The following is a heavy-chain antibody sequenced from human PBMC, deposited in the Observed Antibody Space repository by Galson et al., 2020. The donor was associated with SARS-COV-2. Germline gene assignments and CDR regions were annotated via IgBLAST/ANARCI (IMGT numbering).Heavy chain of an antibody. J-gene: IGHJ4*02. D-gene: IGHD3-22*01. Sequence: GGSLRLSCAASGFTVSSNYMSWVRQAPGKGLEWVSVIYSGGSTYYADSVKGRFTISRDNSKNTLYLQMNSLRAEDTAVYYCARDFYYDSSGYYRDYWGQGTLVTVSS. CDR2: IYSGGST. CDR1: GFTVSSNY. CDR3: ARDFYYDSSGYYRDY. V-gene: IGHV3-53*01.